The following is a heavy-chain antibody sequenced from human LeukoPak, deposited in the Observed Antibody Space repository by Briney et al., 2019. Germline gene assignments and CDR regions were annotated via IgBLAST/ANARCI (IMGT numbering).Heavy chain of an antibody. CDR2: IYYSGST. CDR3: ARDGRIAVVPDY. CDR1: GGSVSSGTYY. V-gene: IGHV4-61*01. J-gene: IGHJ4*02. Sequence: PSETLSLTCTVSGGSVSSGTYYWSWIRQPPGKGLEWIGYIYYSGSTNYNPSLKSRVTISLDTSKNQFSLKLSSVTAADTAVYYCARDGRIAVVPDYWGQGTLVTVSS. D-gene: IGHD6-19*01.